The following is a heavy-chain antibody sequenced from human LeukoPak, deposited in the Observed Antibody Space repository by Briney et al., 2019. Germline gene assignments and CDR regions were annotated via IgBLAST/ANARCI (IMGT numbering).Heavy chain of an antibody. J-gene: IGHJ6*02. CDR3: ARAAKRWFYANYYGMDV. CDR2: IYYSGST. D-gene: IGHD3-10*01. Sequence: SETLSLTCTVSGGSISSGDYYWSWIRQPPGKGLEWIGYIYYSGSTYYNPSLKSRVTISVDTSKNQFSLKLSSVTAADTAVYYCARAAKRWFYANYYGMDVWGQGTTVTVSS. V-gene: IGHV4-30-4*01. CDR1: GGSISSGDYY.